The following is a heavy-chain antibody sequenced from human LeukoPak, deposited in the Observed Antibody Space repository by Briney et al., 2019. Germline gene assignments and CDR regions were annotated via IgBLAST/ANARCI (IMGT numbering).Heavy chain of an antibody. CDR3: ARYSSSSFDY. Sequence: PGGSLRLSCVASGFTFSSYGMHWVRQAPGKGLEWVAFIRYDGSNKYYADSVKGRFTISRDNSKNTLYLQMNSLRAEDTAVYYCARYSSSSFDYWGQGTLVTVSS. V-gene: IGHV3-30*02. CDR1: GFTFSSYG. D-gene: IGHD6-6*01. CDR2: IRYDGSNK. J-gene: IGHJ4*02.